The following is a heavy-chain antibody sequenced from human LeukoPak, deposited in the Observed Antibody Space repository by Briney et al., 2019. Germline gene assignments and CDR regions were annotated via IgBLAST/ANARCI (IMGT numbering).Heavy chain of an antibody. D-gene: IGHD6-13*01. J-gene: IGHJ5*02. CDR1: GYTFTDYY. CDR3: ARDLFVQQKLSFDP. CDR2: INPNSGDT. V-gene: IGHV1-2*02. Sequence: ASVKVSCKASGYTFTDYYMHWVRQAPGQGLEWMGWINPNSGDTYYAQKFQGRVTMTRDTSISTAYMELSRLRSDDTAVYYCARDLFVQQKLSFDPWGQGTQLTVSS.